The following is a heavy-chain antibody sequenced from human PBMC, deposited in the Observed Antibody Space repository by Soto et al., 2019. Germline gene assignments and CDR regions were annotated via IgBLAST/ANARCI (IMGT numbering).Heavy chain of an antibody. CDR1: GVTFSSYG. V-gene: IGHV3-33*01. D-gene: IGHD3-10*01. Sequence: QVQLVESGGGVVQPGRSLRLSCAASGVTFSSYGMHWVRQAPGKGLEWVAVIWYDGSNKYFADSVKGRFTISRDNSKNTLYLQMNSLRAEDTAGYYCASMATNYYYYGMDVWGQGTTVTVSS. CDR2: IWYDGSNK. CDR3: ASMATNYYYYGMDV. J-gene: IGHJ6*02.